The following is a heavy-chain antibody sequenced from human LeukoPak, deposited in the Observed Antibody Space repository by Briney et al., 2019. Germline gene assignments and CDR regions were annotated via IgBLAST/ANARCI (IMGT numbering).Heavy chain of an antibody. CDR2: ISSGGTTK. CDR1: GFTFRSYN. D-gene: IGHD7-27*01. V-gene: IGHV3-48*01. J-gene: IGHJ4*02. CDR3: AKDGGLWVSAHWGDS. Sequence: GGSLRLSCAASGFTFRSYNMNWVRQAPGKGLEWVSYISSGGTTKYYADSVTGRFTISRDNAKNTLYLQMNSLRAEDTAVYYCAKDGGLWVSAHWGDSWGRGTLVTVSS.